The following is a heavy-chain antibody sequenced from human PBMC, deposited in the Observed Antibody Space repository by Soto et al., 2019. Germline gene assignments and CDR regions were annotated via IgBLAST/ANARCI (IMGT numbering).Heavy chain of an antibody. CDR3: AIQHPLDSSAWYN. D-gene: IGHD6-19*01. CDR1: GYSFTNYW. J-gene: IGHJ4*02. Sequence: GESLKISCKASGYSFTNYWIGWVGQMPGKGLEWMGTIYPGDSDTRYSPSFQGQVTFSVDKSINTAYLHWTSLKASDTAIYYCAIQHPLDSSAWYNWGQGTLVTV. CDR2: IYPGDSDT. V-gene: IGHV5-51*01.